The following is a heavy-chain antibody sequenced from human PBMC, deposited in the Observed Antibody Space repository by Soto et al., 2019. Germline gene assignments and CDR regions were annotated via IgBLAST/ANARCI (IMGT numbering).Heavy chain of an antibody. CDR1: GFTFSSYS. CDR2: ISSSSSYI. D-gene: IGHD6-19*01. Sequence: GGSLRLSCAASGFTFSSYSMNWVRQAPGKGPEWVSSISSSSSYIYYADSVKGRFTISRDNAKNSLYLQMNSLRAEDTAVYYCARDLVGSGWIDYWGQGTLVTVSS. V-gene: IGHV3-21*01. CDR3: ARDLVGSGWIDY. J-gene: IGHJ4*02.